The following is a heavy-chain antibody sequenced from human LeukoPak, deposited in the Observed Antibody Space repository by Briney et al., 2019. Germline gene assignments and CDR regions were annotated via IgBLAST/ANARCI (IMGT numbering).Heavy chain of an antibody. Sequence: SETPSLTCAVSGYSIGSGYYWGWIRQPPGKGLEWIGSVYYSGSTYYNPSLKSRVTISIDKSKNQFSLNLTSVTAPDTPMSHCPRHVGAWATVPTRGVDWFDPWGQGTLVTVSS. CDR2: VYYSGST. V-gene: IGHV4-38-2*01. D-gene: IGHD2-15*01. CDR1: GYSIGSGYY. J-gene: IGHJ5*02. CDR3: PRHVGAWATVPTRGVDWFDP.